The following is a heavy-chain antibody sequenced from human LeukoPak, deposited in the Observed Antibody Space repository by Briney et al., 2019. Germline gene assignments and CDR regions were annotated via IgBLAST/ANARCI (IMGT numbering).Heavy chain of an antibody. CDR1: GGSFSGYY. J-gene: IGHJ4*02. CDR2: INHSGST. D-gene: IGHD6-25*01. Sequence: SETLSLTCAVYGGSFSGYYWSWIRQPPGKGLEWIGEINHSGSTNYNPSLKSRVTISVDTSKNQFSLKLSSVTAADTAVYYWARGLSPGSGDHWGQGTLVTVSS. CDR3: ARGLSPGSGDH. V-gene: IGHV4-34*01.